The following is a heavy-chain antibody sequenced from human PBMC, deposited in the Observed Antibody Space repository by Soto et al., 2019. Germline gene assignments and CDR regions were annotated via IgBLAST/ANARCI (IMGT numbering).Heavy chain of an antibody. CDR3: ARAPHFYDFWSGYYLGGMDV. CDR1: GGYFSGYY. D-gene: IGHD3-3*01. J-gene: IGHJ6*02. CDR2: INHSGST. V-gene: IGHV4-34*01. Sequence: SETLSLTCAVYGGYFSGYYWSWIRQPPGKGLEWIGEINHSGSTNYNPSLKSRVTISVDMSKNQFSLKLSSVTAADTAVYYCARAPHFYDFWSGYYLGGMDVWGQGTTVTVSS.